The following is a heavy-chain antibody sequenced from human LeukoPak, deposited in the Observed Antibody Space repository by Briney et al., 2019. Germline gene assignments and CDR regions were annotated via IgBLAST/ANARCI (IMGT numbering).Heavy chain of an antibody. CDR2: ISGSGGST. CDR1: GFTFSSYA. V-gene: IGHV3-23*01. Sequence: GGSLRLSCAASGFTFSSYAMSWVRQAPGKGLEWVSAISGSGGSTYYADSVKGRFTISRDNSKNTLYLQMNSLRAEDTAVYYCAKERSYYDSSGYFQSYFQHWGQGTLVTVSS. CDR3: AKERSYYDSSGYFQSYFQH. D-gene: IGHD3-22*01. J-gene: IGHJ1*01.